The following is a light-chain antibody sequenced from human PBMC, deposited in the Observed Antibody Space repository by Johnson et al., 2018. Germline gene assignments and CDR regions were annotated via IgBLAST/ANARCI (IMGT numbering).Light chain of an antibody. Sequence: QSVLTQPPSVSAAPGQKVTISCSGSSSNIGNNYVSWYQQLPGTAPKLLIYENNKRPSGIPDRFSGSKSGTSATLGITGLQTGDEADYYCGTCDRSLSAGNVFGTGTKVTVL. CDR1: SSNIGNNY. V-gene: IGLV1-51*02. CDR3: GTCDRSLSAGNV. J-gene: IGLJ1*01. CDR2: ENN.